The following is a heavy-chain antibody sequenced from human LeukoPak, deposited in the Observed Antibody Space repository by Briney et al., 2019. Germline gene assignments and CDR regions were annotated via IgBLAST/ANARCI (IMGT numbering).Heavy chain of an antibody. CDR3: ARVGGDYYGSGSYPYYFDY. CDR2: IIPIFVTP. CDR1: GGTFSSYT. J-gene: IGHJ4*02. V-gene: IGHV1-69*06. Sequence: GASVKVSCKASGGTFSSYTISWVRQAPGQGLEWLGAIIPIFVTPNYAQNFQGRITITADKSTSTAYMELSSLRSEGTAVYYCARVGGDYYGSGSYPYYFDYWGEGTLVTVSS. D-gene: IGHD3-10*01.